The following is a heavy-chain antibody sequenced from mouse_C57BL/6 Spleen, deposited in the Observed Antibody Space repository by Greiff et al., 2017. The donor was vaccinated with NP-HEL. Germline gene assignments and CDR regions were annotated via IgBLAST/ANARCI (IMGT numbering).Heavy chain of an antibody. CDR3: VRELGLYLDY. D-gene: IGHD4-1*01. V-gene: IGHV10-1*01. CDR1: GFSFNTYA. J-gene: IGHJ2*01. Sequence: EVQRVESGGGLVQPKGSLKLSCAASGFSFNTYAMNWVRQAPGKGLEWVARIRSKSNNYATYYADSVKDRFTISRDDSESMLYRQMNNLKTEDTAMYYCVRELGLYLDYWGQGTTLTVSS. CDR2: IRSKSNNYAT.